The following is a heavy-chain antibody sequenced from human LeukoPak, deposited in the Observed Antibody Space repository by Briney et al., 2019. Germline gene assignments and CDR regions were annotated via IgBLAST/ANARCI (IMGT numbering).Heavy chain of an antibody. Sequence: SETLSLTCTVSGGSISSYYWSWIRQPPGKRLEWIGYIYYSGSTNYNPSLKSRVTISVDTSKNQFSLKLSSVTAADTAVYYCARTRPNCGGDCRYYFDYWGQGTLVTVSS. CDR3: ARTRPNCGGDCRYYFDY. D-gene: IGHD2-21*02. CDR2: IYYSGST. V-gene: IGHV4-59*01. CDR1: GGSISSYY. J-gene: IGHJ4*02.